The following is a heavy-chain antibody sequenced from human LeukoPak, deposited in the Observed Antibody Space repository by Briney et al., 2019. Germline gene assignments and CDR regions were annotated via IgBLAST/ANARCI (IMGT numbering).Heavy chain of an antibody. CDR2: IREDGNEK. Sequence: PGGSLRLSCAAAGLTFSGFWMSWVRQAPGKGREWVANIREDGNEKHYVDSVKGRFTIARDNGKDSLYLQMNSLRAEDTDVYYCASGGHLDYWGQGPLVTVSS. D-gene: IGHD3-16*01. J-gene: IGHJ4*02. V-gene: IGHV3-7*03. CDR3: ASGGHLDY. CDR1: GLTFSGFW.